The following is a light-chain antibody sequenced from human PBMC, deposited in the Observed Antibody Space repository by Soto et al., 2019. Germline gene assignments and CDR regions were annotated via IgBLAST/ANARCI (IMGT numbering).Light chain of an antibody. V-gene: IGKV3-15*01. CDR3: QQYHNWPLT. CDR1: QTISSN. CDR2: GAS. J-gene: IGKJ4*01. Sequence: EIVMTQSPATLSVSPGEGATLSCRASQTISSNLAWYQQKPGQAPRLLISGASARVTGIPARFSGSGSGTDFTLSVSSLQSEDFAIYYCQQYHNWPLTFGGGTKVDNK.